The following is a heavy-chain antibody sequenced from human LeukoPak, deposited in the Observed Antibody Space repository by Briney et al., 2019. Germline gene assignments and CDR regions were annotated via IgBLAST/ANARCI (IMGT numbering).Heavy chain of an antibody. V-gene: IGHV7-4-1*02. CDR2: INTNTGNP. J-gene: IGHJ6*02. D-gene: IGHD5-18*01. Sequence: ASVKVSCKASGYTFTSYAMNWVRQAPGQGLEWMGWINTNTGNPTYAQGFTGRFVFSLDTSVSTAYLQISSLKAEDTAVYYCARDLQLWSYYYYGMDVWGQGTTVTVSS. CDR3: ARDLQLWSYYYYGMDV. CDR1: GYTFTSYA.